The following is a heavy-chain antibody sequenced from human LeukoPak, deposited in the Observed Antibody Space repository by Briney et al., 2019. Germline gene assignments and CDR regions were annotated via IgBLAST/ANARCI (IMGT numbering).Heavy chain of an antibody. D-gene: IGHD2-2*01. Sequence: TSETLSLTCTVSGGSISSGSYYWSWIRQPAGKGLGWIGRICTSGSTNYNPSLKRRVTIAVDTSKNQFSLKLSSVTAADTAVYYCARDGRYCSSTSCYSNWFDPWGQGTLVTVSS. CDR2: ICTSGST. CDR3: ARDGRYCSSTSCYSNWFDP. J-gene: IGHJ5*02. V-gene: IGHV4-61*02. CDR1: GGSISSGSYY.